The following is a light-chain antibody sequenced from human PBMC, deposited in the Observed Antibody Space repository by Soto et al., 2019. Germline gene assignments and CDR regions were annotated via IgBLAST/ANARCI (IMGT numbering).Light chain of an antibody. V-gene: IGKV3-20*01. J-gene: IGKJ1*01. Sequence: EIVFTQSPCTLSLSPGERATLSCRAGQSVSSNSLAWYQQKPGQAPRLLIYDASIRATGIPDRFSGSGSGTEFTLTIGRLEPEDFALYYCQQYDSLPRTFGQGTKVDIK. CDR3: QQYDSLPRT. CDR2: DAS. CDR1: QSVSSNS.